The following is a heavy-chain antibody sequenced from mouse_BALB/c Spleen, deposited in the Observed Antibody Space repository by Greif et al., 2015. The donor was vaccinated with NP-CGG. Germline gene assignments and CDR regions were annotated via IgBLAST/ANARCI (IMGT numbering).Heavy chain of an antibody. CDR1: GFTFSSFG. Sequence: EVKLVESGGGLVQPGGSRKLSCAASGFTFSSFGTHWVRRAPEKGLEWVAYISSGSSTIYYADTVKGRFTISRDNPKNTLFLQMTSLRSEDTAMHYCARLFDYWGQGTTLTVSS. V-gene: IGHV5-17*02. CDR2: ISSGSSTI. CDR3: ARLFDY. J-gene: IGHJ2*01.